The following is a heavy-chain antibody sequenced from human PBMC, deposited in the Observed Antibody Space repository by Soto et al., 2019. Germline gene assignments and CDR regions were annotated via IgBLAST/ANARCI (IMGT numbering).Heavy chain of an antibody. CDR3: ARGQIVRGYSYGYDWFDP. V-gene: IGHV1-8*01. Sequence: GASVKVSCKASGYTFTSYDINWVRQATGQGLEWMGWMNPNSGNTGYAQKFQGRVTMTRNTSISTAYMELSSLRSEDTAVYYCARGQIVRGYSYGYDWFDPWGQGTLVTVSS. D-gene: IGHD5-18*01. CDR1: GYTFTSYD. CDR2: MNPNSGNT. J-gene: IGHJ5*02.